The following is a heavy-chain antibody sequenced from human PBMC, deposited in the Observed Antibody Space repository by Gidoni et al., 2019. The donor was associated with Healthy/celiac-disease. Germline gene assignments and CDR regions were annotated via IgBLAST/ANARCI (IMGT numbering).Heavy chain of an antibody. CDR3: ASLRPYGPFPYYYGMDV. V-gene: IGHV1-18*01. D-gene: IGHD3-10*01. CDR2: ISAYNGNT. CDR1: GYTFTSYG. J-gene: IGHJ6*02. Sequence: QVQLVQSGAEVKKPGASVKVSCKASGYTFTSYGISWVRQAPGQGLEWMGWISAYNGNTNYAQKLQGRVTMTTDTSTSTAYMELRSLRSDDTAVYYCASLRPYGPFPYYYGMDVWGQGTTVTVSS.